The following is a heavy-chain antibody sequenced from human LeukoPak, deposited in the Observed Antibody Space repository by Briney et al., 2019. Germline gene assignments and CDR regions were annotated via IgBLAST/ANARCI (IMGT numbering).Heavy chain of an antibody. CDR1: GGFISSGGYY. Sequence: SQTLSLTCTVSGGFISSGGYYWSWIRQHPGKGLEWIGYIYYSGSTYYNPSLKSRVTISVDTSKNQFSLKLSSVTAADTAVYYCARYRYWLGITGTRTFDPWGQGTLVTVSS. V-gene: IGHV4-31*03. D-gene: IGHD1-7*01. CDR3: ARYRYWLGITGTRTFDP. J-gene: IGHJ5*02. CDR2: IYYSGST.